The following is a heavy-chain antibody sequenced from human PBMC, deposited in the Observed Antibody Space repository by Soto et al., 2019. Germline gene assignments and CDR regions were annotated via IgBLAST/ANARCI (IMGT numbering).Heavy chain of an antibody. CDR2: ISGSGGST. D-gene: IGHD3-22*01. J-gene: IGHJ6*02. Sequence: EVQLLESGGGLVQPGGSLRLSCAASGFTFSSDAMSWVLQAPGKGLEWVSTISGSGGSTYYADTVKGRFPISRDNSKNTLYLQMNSLRAEDTAVYYCAKDVPHVSSVIYGMDVWGQGTTVTVSS. CDR3: AKDVPHVSSVIYGMDV. V-gene: IGHV3-23*01. CDR1: GFTFSSDA.